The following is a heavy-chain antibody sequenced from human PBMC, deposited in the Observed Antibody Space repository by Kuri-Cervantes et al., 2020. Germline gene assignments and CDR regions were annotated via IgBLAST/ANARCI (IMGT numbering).Heavy chain of an antibody. CDR1: GGSISSGDYY. CDR2: IYYSGST. V-gene: IGHV4-30-4*01. CDR3: AGGMATIMFSLSAP. D-gene: IGHD5-24*01. Sequence: SETLSLTCTVSGGSISSGDYYWSWIRQPPGKGLEWIGYIYYSGSTYYNPSLKSRVTISVDTSKNQFSLKLSSVTAADTTVYYCAGGMATIMFSLSAPWGQGTLVTVSS. J-gene: IGHJ5*02.